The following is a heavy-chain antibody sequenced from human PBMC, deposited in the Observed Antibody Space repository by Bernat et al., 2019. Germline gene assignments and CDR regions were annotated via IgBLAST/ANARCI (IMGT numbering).Heavy chain of an antibody. CDR1: GGSISSYY. Sequence: QVQLQESGPGLVKPSETLSLTCTVSGGSISSYYWSWIRQPPGKGLEWIGYIYYSGSTNYNPSLKSRVTISVDTSKNQFSLKLSSVTAADTAVYYCARKTGTTWVRATWFDPWGQGTLVTVSS. CDR2: IYYSGST. J-gene: IGHJ5*02. V-gene: IGHV4-59*01. CDR3: ARKTGTTWVRATWFDP. D-gene: IGHD1-7*01.